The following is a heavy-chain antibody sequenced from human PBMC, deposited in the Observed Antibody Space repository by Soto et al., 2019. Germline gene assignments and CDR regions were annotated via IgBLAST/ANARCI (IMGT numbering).Heavy chain of an antibody. CDR2: ISSSSSYI. V-gene: IGHV3-21*01. D-gene: IGHD3-3*01. CDR1: GFTFGSYS. J-gene: IGHJ4*02. Sequence: EVQLVESGGGLVEPGGSLRLSCAASGFTFGSYSMNWVRQAPGKGPEWISSISSSSSYIYYADSVKGRFTISRDNAKNSLYLQMNSLRAEDTAVYYCARDGAESELRFLEWLLYRYIDYWGQGTLVTVSS. CDR3: ARDGAESELRFLEWLLYRYIDY.